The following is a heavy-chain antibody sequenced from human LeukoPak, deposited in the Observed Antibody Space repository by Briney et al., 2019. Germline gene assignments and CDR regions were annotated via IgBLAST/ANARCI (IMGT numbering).Heavy chain of an antibody. D-gene: IGHD5-18*01. CDR1: GGSISSGSYY. CDR2: IYTSGST. CDR3: ATYKLDTAMVRVGWFDP. V-gene: IGHV4-61*02. J-gene: IGHJ5*02. Sequence: SQTLSLTCTVSGGSISSGSYYWSWIRQPAGKGLEWIGRIYTSGSTNHNPSLKSRVTISVDTSKNQFSLKLSSVTAADTAVYYCATYKLDTAMVRVGWFDPWGQGTLVTVSS.